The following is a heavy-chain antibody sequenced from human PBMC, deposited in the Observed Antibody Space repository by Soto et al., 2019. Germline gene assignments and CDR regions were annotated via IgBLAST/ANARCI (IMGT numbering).Heavy chain of an antibody. CDR2: IAYDGRNK. Sequence: QVQLVESGGGVVQPGRSLRLSCAASGFTFSSYAMHWVRQAPGKGLEWVAVIAYDGRNKYYADSVKGRFTISRDNSQNTLYLQMNSLRIEDTAVYYCARELERVFDYWGQGTLVTVSS. CDR3: ARELERVFDY. J-gene: IGHJ4*02. D-gene: IGHD1-1*01. V-gene: IGHV3-30*04. CDR1: GFTFSSYA.